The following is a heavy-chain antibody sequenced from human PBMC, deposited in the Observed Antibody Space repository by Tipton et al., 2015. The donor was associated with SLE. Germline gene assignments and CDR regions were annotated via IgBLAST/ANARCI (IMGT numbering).Heavy chain of an antibody. Sequence: TLSLTCAVYGGSFSVYYWSWIRQPPGKGLGWIGSIYYSGSTYYNPSLKSRVTISVDTSKNQFSLKLSSVTAADTAVYYCAGAWQGYCSGGTCYVLDYWGQGTLVTVSS. V-gene: IGHV4-34*01. D-gene: IGHD2-15*01. J-gene: IGHJ4*02. CDR2: IYYSGST. CDR3: AGAWQGYCSGGTCYVLDY. CDR1: GGSFSVYY.